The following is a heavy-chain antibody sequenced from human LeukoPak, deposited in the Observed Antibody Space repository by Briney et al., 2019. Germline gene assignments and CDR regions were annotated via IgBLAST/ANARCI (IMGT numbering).Heavy chain of an antibody. CDR2: INHSGST. CDR3: AREWGQYQLLLGY. V-gene: IGHV4-34*01. J-gene: IGHJ4*02. D-gene: IGHD2-2*01. Sequence: SETLSLTCAVYGGSFSGYYWSWIRQPPGKGLEWIGEINHSGSTNYNPSLKSRVTISVDTSKNQFSLKLSSVTAADTAVYYCAREWGQYQLLLGYWGQGTLVTVSS. CDR1: GGSFSGYY.